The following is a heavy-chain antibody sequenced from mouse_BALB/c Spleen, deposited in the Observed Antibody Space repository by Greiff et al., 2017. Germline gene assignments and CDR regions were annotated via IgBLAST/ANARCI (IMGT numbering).Heavy chain of an antibody. V-gene: IGHV2-5-1*01. D-gene: IGHD1-1*01. CDR2: IWRGGST. Sequence: QVQLKESGPSLVQPSQSLSITCTVSGFSLTSYGVHWVRQSPGKGLEWLGVIWRGGSTDYNAAFMSRLSITKDNSKSQVFFKMNSLQADDTAIYYCAKEDNYRSHYFDYWGQGTTLTVSS. CDR1: GFSLTSYG. J-gene: IGHJ2*01. CDR3: AKEDNYRSHYFDY.